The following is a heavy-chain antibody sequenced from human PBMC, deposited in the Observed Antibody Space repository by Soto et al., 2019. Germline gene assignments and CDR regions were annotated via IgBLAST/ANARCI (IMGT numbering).Heavy chain of an antibody. Sequence: ASVKVSCKASGYTFTSYGISWVRQAPGQGLEWMGWISAYNGNTNYAQKLQGRVTMTTDTSTSTAYMELRSLRSDDTAVYYCARVPTIFGVGYYGMDVWGQGTTVTVSS. CDR3: ARVPTIFGVGYYGMDV. CDR2: ISAYNGNT. D-gene: IGHD3-3*01. J-gene: IGHJ6*02. CDR1: GYTFTSYG. V-gene: IGHV1-18*04.